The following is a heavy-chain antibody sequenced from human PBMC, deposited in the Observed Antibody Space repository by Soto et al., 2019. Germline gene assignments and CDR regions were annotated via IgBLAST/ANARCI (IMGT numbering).Heavy chain of an antibody. CDR3: AKGLYYDFWSGPAEGYYYYYMDV. CDR2: ISGSGGST. J-gene: IGHJ6*03. CDR1: GFTFSSYA. V-gene: IGHV3-23*01. D-gene: IGHD3-3*01. Sequence: GGSLRLSCAASGFTFSSYAMSWVRQAPGKGLEWVSAISGSGGSTYYADSVKGRFTISKDNSKNTLYLQMNSLRAEDTAVYYCAKGLYYDFWSGPAEGYYYYYMDVWGKGTTVTVSS.